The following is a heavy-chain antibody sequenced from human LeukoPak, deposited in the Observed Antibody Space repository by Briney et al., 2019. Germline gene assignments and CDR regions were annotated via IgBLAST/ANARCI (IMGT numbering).Heavy chain of an antibody. J-gene: IGHJ4*02. V-gene: IGHV3-48*03. Sequence: GGSLRLSCAASGFTFSSYEMIWVRQAPGKGLECVSYISGSGRTIYYADFVKGRFTISRDNAKNSLYLQMYSLRAGDTAAYYCASPQTSGYAFGYWGQGTLVTVSS. CDR2: ISGSGRTI. D-gene: IGHD5-12*01. CDR3: ASPQTSGYAFGY. CDR1: GFTFSSYE.